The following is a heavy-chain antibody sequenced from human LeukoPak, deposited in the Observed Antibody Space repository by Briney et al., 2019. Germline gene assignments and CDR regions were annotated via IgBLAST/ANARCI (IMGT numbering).Heavy chain of an antibody. CDR2: IYSNGST. CDR1: RGSVTSYH. CDR3: AKQVAGSDAWFDP. Sequence: SETLSLTCTVSRGSVTSYHWIWIRQPPGGGVGWIGHIYSNGSTNYGPSLRSRVTLSVHTSKNELSLQLRSLTAADTAVYHCAKQVAGSDAWFDPWGQGTLVTVSS. D-gene: IGHD6-19*01. V-gene: IGHV4-4*09. J-gene: IGHJ5*02.